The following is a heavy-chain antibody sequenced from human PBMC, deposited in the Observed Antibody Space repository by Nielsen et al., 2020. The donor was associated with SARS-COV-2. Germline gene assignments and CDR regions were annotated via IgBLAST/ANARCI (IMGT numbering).Heavy chain of an antibody. D-gene: IGHD5-24*01. CDR1: GFTFSSYG. CDR2: ISYDGSNK. CDR3: ASLRYDY. J-gene: IGHJ4*02. Sequence: GGSLRLSCAASGFTFSSYGMHWVRQAPGKGLEWVAVISYDGSNKYYADSVKGRFTISRDNSKNTLYLQMNSLRAEDTAVYYCASLRYDYWGQGTLVTVSS. V-gene: IGHV3-30*03.